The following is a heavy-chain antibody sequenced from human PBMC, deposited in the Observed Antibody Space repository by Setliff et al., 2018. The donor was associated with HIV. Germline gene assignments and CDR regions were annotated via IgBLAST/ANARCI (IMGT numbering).Heavy chain of an antibody. Sequence: SETLSLTCTVSGGSISSTIYYWSWIRQPAGKGLEWIGRIYTSGSTNYNPSLESRVTISVDTSKNQFSLRLSSVTAPETAVYYCVGQYADPESGILDAFDIWGQGTMVTVSS. J-gene: IGHJ3*02. CDR3: VGQYADPESGILDAFDI. CDR2: IYTSGST. D-gene: IGHD1-26*01. V-gene: IGHV4-61*02. CDR1: GGSISSTIYY.